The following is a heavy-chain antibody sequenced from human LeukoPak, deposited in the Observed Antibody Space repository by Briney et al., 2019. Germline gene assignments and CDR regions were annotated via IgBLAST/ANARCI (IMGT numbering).Heavy chain of an antibody. Sequence: SETLSLTCTISGGSISSYYWSWIRQPPGKGLEWIGYIYYSGSTNYNPSLKGRVTISVDTSKNQFSLKLSSVTAADTAVYYCARIPERRYSSSSDGGYWGQGTLVTVSS. V-gene: IGHV4-59*01. D-gene: IGHD6-6*01. J-gene: IGHJ4*02. CDR1: GGSISSYY. CDR3: ARIPERRYSSSSDGGY. CDR2: IYYSGST.